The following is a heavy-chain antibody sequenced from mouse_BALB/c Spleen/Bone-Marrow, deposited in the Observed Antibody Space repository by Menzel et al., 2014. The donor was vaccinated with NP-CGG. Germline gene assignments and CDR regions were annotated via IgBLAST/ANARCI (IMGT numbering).Heavy chain of an antibody. CDR2: ISSGGSNT. J-gene: IGHJ4*01. CDR3: ARQRGYAYAMDY. D-gene: IGHD2-2*01. CDR1: GFAFSGYD. Sequence: EVHLVESGGGLVKPGGSLKFSCAASGFAFSGYDMSWVRQTPEKRLEWVAYISSGGSNTYYPDTVKGRFTISRDNAKNTLCLQMNGLKSEDTAMYYCARQRGYAYAMDYWGQGISVTVSS. V-gene: IGHV5-12-1*01.